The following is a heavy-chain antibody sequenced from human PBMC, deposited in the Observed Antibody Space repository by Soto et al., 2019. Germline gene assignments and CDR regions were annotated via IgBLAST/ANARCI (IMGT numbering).Heavy chain of an antibody. CDR3: ARRAAPYYYYMDV. J-gene: IGHJ6*03. CDR1: DGSISSYD. D-gene: IGHD6-13*01. V-gene: IGHV4-59*08. CDR2: IYYSGST. Sequence: SETLSLTCTVSDGSISSYDWSWIRQPPGKGLEWIGYIYYSGSTNYNPSLKSRVTISVDTSKNQFSLKLSSVTAADTAVYYCARRAAPYYYYMDVWGKGTTVTVSS.